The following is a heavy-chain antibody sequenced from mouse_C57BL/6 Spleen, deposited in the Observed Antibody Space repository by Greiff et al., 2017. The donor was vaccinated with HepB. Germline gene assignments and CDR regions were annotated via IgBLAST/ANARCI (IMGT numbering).Heavy chain of an antibody. CDR1: GCSFTDYN. J-gene: IGHJ3*01. Sequence: EVQLQQSGPELVKPGASVKISCKASGCSFTDYNMNWVKQSNGKSLEWIGVINPNYGTTSYNQKFKGKATLTVDQSSSTAYMQLNSLTSEDSAVYYCARPYYYGSSYWFAYWGQGTLVTVSA. CDR3: ARPYYYGSSYWFAY. CDR2: INPNYGTT. D-gene: IGHD1-1*01. V-gene: IGHV1-39*01.